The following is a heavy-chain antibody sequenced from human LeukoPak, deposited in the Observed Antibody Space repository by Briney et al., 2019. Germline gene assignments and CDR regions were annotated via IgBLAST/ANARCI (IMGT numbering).Heavy chain of an antibody. CDR1: GFTFSNYA. V-gene: IGHV3-23*01. Sequence: GGSLRLSCAASGFTFSNYAMNWVRQAPGKGLEWVSAISGSGGSTYYADSVKGRFTISRDNSKNTLYLQMNSLRAEDTAVYYCAKDPILSGYDFWGQGTLVTVSS. D-gene: IGHD5-12*01. CDR3: AKDPILSGYDF. J-gene: IGHJ4*02. CDR2: ISGSGGST.